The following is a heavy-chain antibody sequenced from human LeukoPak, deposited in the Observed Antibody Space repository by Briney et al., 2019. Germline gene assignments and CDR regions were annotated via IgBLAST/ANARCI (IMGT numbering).Heavy chain of an antibody. D-gene: IGHD3-10*01. CDR3: ARVGSFHDGSSIIKWFDP. CDR2: IRVQNANT. J-gene: IGHJ5*02. V-gene: IGHV1-18*01. Sequence: ASVKVSCKASGYTFNAYGITWVRQSPGQGLEWMGWIRVQNANTNYGQKYQDRLTMTIDTSTSTAYMELRSLSPDDTAVYYCARVGSFHDGSSIIKWFDPWGQGTLVTVSS. CDR1: GYTFNAYG.